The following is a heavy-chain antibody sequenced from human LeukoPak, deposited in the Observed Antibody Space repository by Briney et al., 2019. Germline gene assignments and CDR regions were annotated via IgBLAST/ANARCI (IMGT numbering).Heavy chain of an antibody. J-gene: IGHJ4*02. CDR3: ARGVAAAANDY. CDR2: INHSGST. CDR1: GGSISSSNYY. D-gene: IGHD6-13*01. V-gene: IGHV4-39*07. Sequence: SETLSLTCTVSGGSISSSNYYWSWIRQPPGKGLEWIGEINHSGSTNYNPSLKSRVTISVDTSKNQFSLKLSSVTAADTAVYYCARGVAAAANDYWGQGTLVTVSS.